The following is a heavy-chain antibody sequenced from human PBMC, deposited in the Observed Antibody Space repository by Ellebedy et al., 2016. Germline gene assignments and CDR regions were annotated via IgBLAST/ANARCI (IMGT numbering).Heavy chain of an antibody. CDR1: GFVFKTFG. V-gene: IGHV3-21*01. Sequence: GGSLRLSXGASGFVFKTFGMSWVRQAPGKGLEWVSFISSSGSSIYYAESVKGRFTISRDNSKNTLYLQMNSLRAEDTAVYYCAKDLQYSYGSSYYYYGLDVWGQGTTVTVSS. CDR3: AKDLQYSYGSSYYYYGLDV. D-gene: IGHD5-18*01. CDR2: ISSSGSSI. J-gene: IGHJ6*02.